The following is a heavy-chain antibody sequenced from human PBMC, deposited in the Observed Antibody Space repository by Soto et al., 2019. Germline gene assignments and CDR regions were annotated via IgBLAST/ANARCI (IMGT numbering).Heavy chain of an antibody. V-gene: IGHV3-23*01. CDR3: AKHRSITMIHIQH. D-gene: IGHD3-22*01. J-gene: IGHJ1*01. Sequence: GGSLRLSCAASGFTFSSYAMSWVRQAPGKGLEWVSAISGSGGSTYYADSVKGRFTISRDDSKNMLYLQMNSLRAEDTAVYYCAKHRSITMIHIQHWGQGTLVTVSS. CDR2: ISGSGGST. CDR1: GFTFSSYA.